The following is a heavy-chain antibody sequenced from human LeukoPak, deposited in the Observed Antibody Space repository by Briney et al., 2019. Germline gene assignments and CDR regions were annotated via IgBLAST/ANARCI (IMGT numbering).Heavy chain of an antibody. J-gene: IGHJ6*04. Sequence: ASVKVSCKASGYTFTSYYMRWVRQAPGQGLEWMGIINPSGGSTSYAQKFQGRVTMTRDTSTSTVYMELSSLRSEDTAVYYCARVRAYYYGSGRYGMDVWGKGTTVTVSS. CDR2: INPSGGST. V-gene: IGHV1-46*01. CDR3: ARVRAYYYGSGRYGMDV. D-gene: IGHD3-10*01. CDR1: GYTFTSYY.